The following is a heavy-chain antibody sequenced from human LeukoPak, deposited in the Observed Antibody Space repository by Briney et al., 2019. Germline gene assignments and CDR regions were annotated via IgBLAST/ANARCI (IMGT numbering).Heavy chain of an antibody. CDR1: VYTLTEFS. D-gene: IGHD6-19*01. CDR2: FDPEDGET. J-gene: IGHJ4*02. V-gene: IGHV1-24*01. Sequence: ASVNVSCKLSVYTLTEFSMHWVRQAPGKGPEWMGGFDPEDGETIYAQKFQGRVTMTEDTSTDTAYMELSSLRSEDTAVYYCATIRGWPFFDYWGQGTLVTVSS. CDR3: ATIRGWPFFDY.